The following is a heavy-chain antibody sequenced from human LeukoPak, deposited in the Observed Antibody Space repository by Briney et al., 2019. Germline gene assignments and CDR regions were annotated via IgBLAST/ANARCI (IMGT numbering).Heavy chain of an antibody. Sequence: GGSLRLSCAASGFTFSSYSMNCVRQAPGKGLEWVSSISSSSSYIYYADSVKGRFTISRDNAKNSLYLQMNSLRAEDTAVYYCARVQSDGSGSYPDAFDIWGQGTMVTVSS. CDR3: ARVQSDGSGSYPDAFDI. J-gene: IGHJ3*02. CDR1: GFTFSSYS. CDR2: ISSSSSYI. D-gene: IGHD3-10*01. V-gene: IGHV3-21*01.